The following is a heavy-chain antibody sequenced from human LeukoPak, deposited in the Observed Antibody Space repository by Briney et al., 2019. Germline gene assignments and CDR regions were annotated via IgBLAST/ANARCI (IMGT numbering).Heavy chain of an antibody. J-gene: IGHJ5*02. Sequence: GGSLRLSCAASGFTFSSYWMSWVRQAPGKGLEWVANIKQDGSEKYYVDSVKGRFTISRDNAKNSLYLQMNSLRAEDTAAYYCARDSSGWFPSWFDPWGQGTLVTVSS. CDR2: IKQDGSEK. CDR3: ARDSSGWFPSWFDP. V-gene: IGHV3-7*01. CDR1: GFTFSSYW. D-gene: IGHD6-19*01.